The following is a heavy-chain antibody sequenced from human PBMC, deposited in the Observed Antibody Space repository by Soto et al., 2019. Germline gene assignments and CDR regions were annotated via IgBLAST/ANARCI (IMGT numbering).Heavy chain of an antibody. D-gene: IGHD3-9*01. CDR3: ERQDILSGYYASFDD. J-gene: IGHJ4*02. V-gene: IGHV4-39*01. CDR1: GGSISSSSYY. Sequence: QLQLQESGPGLVKPSETLSLTCTVSGGSISSSSYYWGWIRQPPGKGLEWIGCIYYSGSTYYNPSLKSRVTIYVETSKNQFSLKLSSVTAADAAVYYCERQDILSGYYASFDDWGQGTLVTVSS. CDR2: IYYSGST.